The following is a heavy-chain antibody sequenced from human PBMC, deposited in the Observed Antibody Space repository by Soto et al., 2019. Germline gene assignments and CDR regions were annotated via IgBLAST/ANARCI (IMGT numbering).Heavy chain of an antibody. Sequence: QITLKESGPTLAKPTQTLTLTCTFSGFSLSSRGVGVTWIRQPPGKALEWLALLYWNDDKHYSPALKSRLTGTKDPSKNQVVLTRTNMDPVDTATYYCAHFGILTVPTQSMGVWGQGTTVTVSS. J-gene: IGHJ6*02. CDR1: GFSLSSRGVG. D-gene: IGHD3-9*01. CDR2: LYWNDDK. V-gene: IGHV2-5*01. CDR3: AHFGILTVPTQSMGV.